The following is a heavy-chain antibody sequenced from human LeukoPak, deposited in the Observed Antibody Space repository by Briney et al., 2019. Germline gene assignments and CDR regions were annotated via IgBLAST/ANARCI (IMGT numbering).Heavy chain of an antibody. J-gene: IGHJ4*02. CDR3: ASLSKKYCSGGSCYYFDY. Sequence: PSETLSLTCAVYGGSFSGYYWSWIRQPPGKGLEWIGEINHSGSTNYNPSLKSRVTISVDTSKNQFSLKLSSVTAADTAVYYCASLSKKYCSGGSCYYFDYWGQGTLVTVSS. CDR1: GGSFSGYY. D-gene: IGHD2-15*01. V-gene: IGHV4-34*01. CDR2: INHSGST.